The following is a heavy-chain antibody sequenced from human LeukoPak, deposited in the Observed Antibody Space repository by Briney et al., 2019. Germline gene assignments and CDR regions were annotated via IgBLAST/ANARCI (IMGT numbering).Heavy chain of an antibody. Sequence: SETLSLTCAVHGGSISGYSWSWIRQSPWKGLEWIGEIHHSGTTNYRPSLKSRVTISLDKSKSQFSLTLTSVTAADTAMYYCARQSGTVTPIDYWGQGTLVTVSS. V-gene: IGHV4-34*01. J-gene: IGHJ4*02. CDR3: ARQSGTVTPIDY. CDR1: GGSISGYS. D-gene: IGHD4-17*01. CDR2: IHHSGTT.